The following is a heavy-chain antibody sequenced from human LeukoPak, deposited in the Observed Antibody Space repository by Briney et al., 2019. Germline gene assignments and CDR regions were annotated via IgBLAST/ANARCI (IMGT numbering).Heavy chain of an antibody. J-gene: IGHJ3*02. CDR2: IRYGGNLE. CDR1: GFTFSSYG. V-gene: IGHV3-30*02. D-gene: IGHD5-24*01. Sequence: TGGSLRLSCAASGFTFSSYGMHWVRQAPGKGLEWVAFIRYGGNLEYYADSVKGRFTVSRDNSRNTLYLQMNSLIAEDTAVYYCARSEGMATSYGAFDIWGQGTMVTVSS. CDR3: ARSEGMATSYGAFDI.